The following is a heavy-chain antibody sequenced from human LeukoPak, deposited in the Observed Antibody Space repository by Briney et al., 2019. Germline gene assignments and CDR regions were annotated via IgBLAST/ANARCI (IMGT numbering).Heavy chain of an antibody. Sequence: AGSLRFSFAASKFNFRRYSMNWIRQAPGKGLEWVSYINSRCHHIFYADSVMSRLIIFRVNVYNSLFLQMYSLRVEDTALYYCARGADCAGDSCANDALDIWGQGTMVTVSS. CDR3: ARGADCAGDSCANDALDI. CDR2: INSRCHHI. CDR1: KFNFRRYS. J-gene: IGHJ3*02. D-gene: IGHD2-21*01. V-gene: IGHV3-21*01.